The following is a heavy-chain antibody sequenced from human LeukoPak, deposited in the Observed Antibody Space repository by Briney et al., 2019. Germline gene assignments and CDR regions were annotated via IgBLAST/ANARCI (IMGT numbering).Heavy chain of an antibody. CDR3: AKDLAAAGSLDP. J-gene: IGHJ5*02. CDR2: ISYDGSNK. Sequence: GGSLRLSRAASGFTFSSYGMHWVRQAPGKRLEWVAVISYDGSNKYYADSVKGRFTISRDNSKNTLYLQMNSLRAEDTAVYYCAKDLAAAGSLDPWGQGTLVTVSS. CDR1: GFTFSSYG. V-gene: IGHV3-30*18. D-gene: IGHD6-13*01.